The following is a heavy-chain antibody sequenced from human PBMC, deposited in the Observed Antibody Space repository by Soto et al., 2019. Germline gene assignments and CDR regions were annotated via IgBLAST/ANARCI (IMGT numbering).Heavy chain of an antibody. CDR1: GFTFSSYA. CDR3: ARGPTSGYRDY. V-gene: IGHV3-64*01. CDR2: ISSNGGST. D-gene: IGHD6-13*01. Sequence: QSGGSLRLSCAASGFTFSSYAMHWVRQAPGKGLEYVSAISSNGGSTYYANSVKGRFTISRDNSKNTLYLQMGSLRAEDMAVYYCARGPTSGYRDYWGQGTLVTVSS. J-gene: IGHJ4*02.